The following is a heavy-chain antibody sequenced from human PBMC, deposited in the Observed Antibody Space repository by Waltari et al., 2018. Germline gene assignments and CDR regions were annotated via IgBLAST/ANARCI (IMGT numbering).Heavy chain of an antibody. D-gene: IGHD6-13*01. CDR1: GYSISSGYY. J-gene: IGHJ5*02. CDR2: IYHSGST. CDR3: AREEQRLVGDNWFDP. V-gene: IGHV4-38-2*02. Sequence: QVQLQESGPGLVKPSETLSLTCAVSGYSISSGYYWGWIRQPPGKGLEWIGSIYHSGSTYYNPSRNRRVTISVDTSKNQFSLKLSSVTAADTAVYYFAREEQRLVGDNWFDPWGQGTLVTVSS.